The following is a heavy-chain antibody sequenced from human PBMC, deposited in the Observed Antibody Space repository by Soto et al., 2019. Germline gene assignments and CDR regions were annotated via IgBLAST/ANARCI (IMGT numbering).Heavy chain of an antibody. V-gene: IGHV4-59*01. CDR3: ARGGGAIPSYYYGMDV. CDR2: IYYTGAT. Sequence: WTWIRQPPGEGLEWIGYIYYTGATNYNPSLKSRVIISIDTSKNQFSLKLSPVTAADTAVYYCARGGGAIPSYYYGMDVWGQGTTVTVAS. D-gene: IGHD3-10*01. J-gene: IGHJ6*02.